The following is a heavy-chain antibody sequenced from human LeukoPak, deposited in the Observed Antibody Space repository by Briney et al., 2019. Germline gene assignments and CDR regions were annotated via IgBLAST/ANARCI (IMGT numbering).Heavy chain of an antibody. CDR3: ARDVRY. CDR2: MNQNGDQT. J-gene: IGHJ4*02. CDR1: GFTVSSNY. Sequence: GGSLRLSCAASGFTVSSNYMSWVRQAPGKGLEWVATMNQNGDQTNYADSVRGRFTISRDNAKNSLYLQMNSLRAEDTAVYYCARDVRYWGQGTLVTVPS. V-gene: IGHV3-7*01.